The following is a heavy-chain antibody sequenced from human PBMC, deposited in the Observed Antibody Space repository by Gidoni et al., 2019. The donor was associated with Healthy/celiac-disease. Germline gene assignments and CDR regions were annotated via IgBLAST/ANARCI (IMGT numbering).Heavy chain of an antibody. J-gene: IGHJ4*02. D-gene: IGHD3-22*01. CDR2: IWYDVSNK. CDR3: ARGPGRWDSSGYIDY. Sequence: QVQLVESGGGVVQPGRSLRLPCAASGSTFGSYGMHWVRTAPGKGLEWVAVIWYDVSNKYYADSVKGRFTIFRDNSNNTLYLQMNSLRAEDTAVYYCARGPGRWDSSGYIDYWGQGTLVTVSS. CDR1: GSTFGSYG. V-gene: IGHV3-33*01.